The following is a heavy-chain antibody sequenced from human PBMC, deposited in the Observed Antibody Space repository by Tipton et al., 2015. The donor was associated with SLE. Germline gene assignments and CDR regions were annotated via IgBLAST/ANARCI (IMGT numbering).Heavy chain of an antibody. V-gene: IGHV4-39*07. CDR1: GGSISSSSYY. D-gene: IGHD2-21*01. CDR3: ASQNSIRGDAFDI. J-gene: IGHJ3*02. Sequence: TLSLTCTVSGGSISSSSYYWGWIRQPPGKGLEWIGSIYYSGSTYYNPSLKSRVTISVDTSKNQFSLKLSSVTAADTAVYYCASQNSIRGDAFDILGQGTMVTVSS. CDR2: IYYSGST.